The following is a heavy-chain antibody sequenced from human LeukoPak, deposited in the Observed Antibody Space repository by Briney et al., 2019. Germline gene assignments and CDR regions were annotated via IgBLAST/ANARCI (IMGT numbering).Heavy chain of an antibody. CDR1: GAYISSGSYY. CDR2: IYYTGST. J-gene: IGHJ4*02. Sequence: SETLCLTCSVSGAYISSGSYYCSWIRQHPGKGLEWLGYIYYTGSTHYSPSLKSRVTISVDTSKNQFSLKLSSVTAADTAVYYCARSDSSGYYQLDFWGQGTLVTVSS. V-gene: IGHV4-31*03. D-gene: IGHD3-22*01. CDR3: ARSDSSGYYQLDF.